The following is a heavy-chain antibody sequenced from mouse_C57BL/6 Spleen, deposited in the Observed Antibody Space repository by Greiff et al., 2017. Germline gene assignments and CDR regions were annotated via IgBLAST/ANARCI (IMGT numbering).Heavy chain of an antibody. CDR2: ISNGGGST. V-gene: IGHV5-12*01. J-gene: IGHJ4*01. D-gene: IGHD1-1*01. Sequence: EVQRVESGGGLVQPGGSLKLSCAASGFTFSDYYMYWVRQTPEKRLEWVAYISNGGGSTYYPATVKGRFTISRDNAKNTLYLQMSRLKSEDTAMYYCARHRDYGSSLYVMDYWGQGTSVTVSS. CDR1: GFTFSDYY. CDR3: ARHRDYGSSLYVMDY.